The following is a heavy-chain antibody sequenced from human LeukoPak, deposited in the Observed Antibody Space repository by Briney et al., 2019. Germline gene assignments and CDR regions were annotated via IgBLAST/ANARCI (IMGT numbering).Heavy chain of an antibody. Sequence: PSETLSLTCTVSGGSISIFYWSWIRQPPGKGLEWIGYTYDSVNTNYNPSLKSRVTISVDMSRNQFSLKLNSVTAADTAIYYCARDRELGVWGQGTTVTVSS. J-gene: IGHJ6*02. CDR3: ARDRELGV. CDR2: TYDSVNT. V-gene: IGHV4-59*01. D-gene: IGHD1-26*01. CDR1: GGSISIFY.